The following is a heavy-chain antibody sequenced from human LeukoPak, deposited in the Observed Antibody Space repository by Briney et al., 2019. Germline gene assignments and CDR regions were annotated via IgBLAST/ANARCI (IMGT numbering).Heavy chain of an antibody. CDR1: GYSFTSYW. V-gene: IGHV5-51*01. J-gene: IGHJ3*02. D-gene: IGHD6-13*01. CDR2: IYPGDSDT. Sequence: GESLKISYKGSGYSFTSYWIGWVRQMPGKGLEWMGIIYPGDSDTRYSPSFQGQVTISADKSISTAYLQWSSLKASDTAMYYCARQRRNGGIAASNDAFDIWGQGTMVTVSS. CDR3: ARQRRNGGIAASNDAFDI.